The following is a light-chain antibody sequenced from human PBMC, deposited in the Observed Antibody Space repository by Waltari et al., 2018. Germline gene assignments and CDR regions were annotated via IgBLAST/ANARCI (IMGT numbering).Light chain of an antibody. CDR1: TSDIGTFP. J-gene: IGLJ2*01. CDR2: DNY. Sequence: QSLLTQPPSVPAPPGPQVTTPFSASTSDIGTFPVSCYHQLPGATPKLLIYDNYKRPSGIPDRFSASKSGTSATLAITGLQIGDEADYYCATWDNSLTAVVFGGGTKLTVL. CDR3: ATWDNSLTAVV. V-gene: IGLV1-51*01.